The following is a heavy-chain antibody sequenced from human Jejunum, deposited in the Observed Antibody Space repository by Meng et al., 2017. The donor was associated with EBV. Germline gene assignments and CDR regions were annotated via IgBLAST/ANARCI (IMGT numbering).Heavy chain of an antibody. J-gene: IGHJ5*02. V-gene: IGHV2-5*02. Sequence: QITLKESGPTRVKPTETLTLTCTFYGFSLTTYGMGVGWVRQPPGKALEWLALVYWDDDKRYSPSLKSRLTITKDTSKNQVVLTMTNMEPVDTATDSCVPTSISYGVWFDPWSQGTLVTVSS. CDR2: VYWDDDK. D-gene: IGHD1-26*01. CDR3: VPTSISYGVWFDP. CDR1: GFSLTTYGMG.